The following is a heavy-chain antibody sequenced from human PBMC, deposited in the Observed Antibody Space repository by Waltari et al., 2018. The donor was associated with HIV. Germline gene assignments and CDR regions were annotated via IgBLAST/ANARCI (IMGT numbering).Heavy chain of an antibody. D-gene: IGHD2-21*02. J-gene: IGHJ4*02. CDR1: GFSVSSTY. V-gene: IGHV3-53*01. Sequence: EVQLVESGGGLIQPGGSLRLSCAASGFSVSSTYMRWVRPAPGKGLEWVSVIYSGGSTYYADSVKGRFTISRDNSKNTLYLQMNSLRAEDTAVYYCARGFGCGGDCYYFDYWGQGTLVTVSS. CDR2: IYSGGST. CDR3: ARGFGCGGDCYYFDY.